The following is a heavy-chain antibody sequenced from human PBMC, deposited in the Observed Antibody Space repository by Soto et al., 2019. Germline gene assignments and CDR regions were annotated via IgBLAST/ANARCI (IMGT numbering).Heavy chain of an antibody. CDR3: ATRSNWNYLYCFDY. V-gene: IGHV1-24*01. D-gene: IGHD1-7*01. CDR1: GYTLTELS. Sequence: ASVKVSCKVSGYTLTELSMHWVRQAPGKGLEWMGGFDPEDGETIYAQKFQGRVTMTEDTSTDTAYMELSSLRSEDTAVYYCATRSNWNYLYCFDYWGQGTLVTVSS. J-gene: IGHJ4*02. CDR2: FDPEDGET.